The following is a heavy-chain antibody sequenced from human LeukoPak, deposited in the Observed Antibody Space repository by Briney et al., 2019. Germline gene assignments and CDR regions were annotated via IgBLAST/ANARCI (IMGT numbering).Heavy chain of an antibody. CDR3: ATWWIQPHHGDYYGMDV. V-gene: IGHV3-23*01. J-gene: IGHJ6*02. Sequence: QPGGSLRLSCAASGFTFSSYAMSWVRQAPGKGLEWVSAISGSGGSTYYADSVKGRFTISRDNSKNTLYLQMNSLRAEDTAVYYCATWWIQPHHGDYYGMDVWGQGTTVTVSS. CDR2: ISGSGGST. CDR1: GFTFSSYA. D-gene: IGHD5-18*01.